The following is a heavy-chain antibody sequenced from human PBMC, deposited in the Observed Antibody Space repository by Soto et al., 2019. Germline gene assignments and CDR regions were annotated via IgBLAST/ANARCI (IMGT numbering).Heavy chain of an antibody. J-gene: IGHJ4*02. V-gene: IGHV3-23*01. Sequence: EVQLLESGGGLVQPGGSLRLSCAASGFTFSSYAMNWVRQAPGKGLEWVSVISGCGGSTYYADSVKGRFTISSDNSKNTLYLQMNSLRAEDTAVYYCARRNSGWYFDYWGQGTLVTVSS. CDR1: GFTFSSYA. CDR3: ARRNSGWYFDY. D-gene: IGHD6-19*01. CDR2: ISGCGGST.